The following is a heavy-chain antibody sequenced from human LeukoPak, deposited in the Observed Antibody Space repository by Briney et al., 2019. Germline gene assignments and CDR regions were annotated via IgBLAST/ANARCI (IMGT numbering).Heavy chain of an antibody. CDR3: ARDSRFARWLQSQGIDY. V-gene: IGHV3-7*01. J-gene: IGHJ4*02. D-gene: IGHD5-24*01. Sequence: GGSLRLSCAASGFTFSSYWMSWVRQAPGKGLEWVANIKKDGSEKYYGDSVKGRFTISRDNAKNSLYLQMNSLRAEDTAVYYCARDSRFARWLQSQGIDYWGQGTLVTVSS. CDR2: IKKDGSEK. CDR1: GFTFSSYW.